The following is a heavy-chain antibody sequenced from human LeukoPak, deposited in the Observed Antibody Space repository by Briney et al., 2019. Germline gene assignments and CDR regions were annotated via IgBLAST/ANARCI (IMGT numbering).Heavy chain of an antibody. Sequence: PSETLSLTRTVSGGSISSGGYYWSWIRQHPGKGLEWIGYIYYSRSTYYNPSLKSRVTISVDTSKNQFSLKLSSVTAADTAVYYCARVKVVDYYFDYWGQGTLVTVSS. D-gene: IGHD2-2*01. J-gene: IGHJ4*02. CDR2: IYYSRST. CDR3: ARVKVVDYYFDY. CDR1: GGSISSGGYY. V-gene: IGHV4-31*03.